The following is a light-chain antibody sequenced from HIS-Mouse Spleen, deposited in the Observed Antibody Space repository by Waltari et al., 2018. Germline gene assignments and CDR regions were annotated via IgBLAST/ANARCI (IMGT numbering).Light chain of an antibody. V-gene: IGKV4-1*01. CDR1: QRVLYSSNNKNY. CDR2: WAS. J-gene: IGKJ3*01. CDR3: QQYYSTPLFT. Sequence: DIVMTQSPDPLAASLGERATIYWNCSQRVLYSSNNKNYLAWYQQKPGQPPKLLIYWASTRESGVPDRFSGSGSGTDFTLTISSLQAEDVAVYYCQQYYSTPLFTFGPGTKVDIK.